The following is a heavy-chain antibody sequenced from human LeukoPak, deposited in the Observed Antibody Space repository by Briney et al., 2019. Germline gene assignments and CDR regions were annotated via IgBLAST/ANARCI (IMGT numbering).Heavy chain of an antibody. J-gene: IGHJ6*02. Sequence: ASVKVSCKASGGTFSSYAISWVRQAPGQGLEWMGRIIPILGIANYAQKFQGRVTITAAKSTSTAYMELSSLRSEDTAVYYCARYYYDSSGYLYYYGMDVWGQGTTLTVSS. CDR1: GGTFSSYA. CDR2: IIPILGIA. V-gene: IGHV1-69*04. CDR3: ARYYYDSSGYLYYYGMDV. D-gene: IGHD3-22*01.